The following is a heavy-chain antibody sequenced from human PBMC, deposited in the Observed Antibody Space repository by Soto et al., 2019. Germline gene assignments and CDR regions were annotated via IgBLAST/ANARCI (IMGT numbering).Heavy chain of an antibody. CDR2: INHSGST. Sequence: SETLSLTCAVYGGSFSGYYWSWIRQPPGKGLEWIGEINHSGSTNYNPSLKSRVTISVDTSKNQFSLKLSSVTAADTAVYYCARLFYPGYDCWSGYYMNYWGQGTLVTVSS. CDR3: ARLFYPGYDCWSGYYMNY. V-gene: IGHV4-34*01. J-gene: IGHJ4*02. CDR1: GGSFSGYY. D-gene: IGHD3-3*01.